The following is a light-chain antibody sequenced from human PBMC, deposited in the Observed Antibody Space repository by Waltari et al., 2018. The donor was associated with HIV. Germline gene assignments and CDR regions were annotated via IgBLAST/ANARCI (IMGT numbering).Light chain of an antibody. V-gene: IGLV2-14*01. CDR1: STDVSFYNY. CDR3: SSYTTNSTPVV. J-gene: IGLJ2*01. Sequence: QSALTQPASVSGSPGQSITISCTGTSTDVSFYNYVSWYQLHPGKAPKLIIYEVNNRPSGVSNRFSGSKSGNTASRTISGLQAEDEADYYCSSYTTNSTPVVFGGGTKLTVL. CDR2: EVN.